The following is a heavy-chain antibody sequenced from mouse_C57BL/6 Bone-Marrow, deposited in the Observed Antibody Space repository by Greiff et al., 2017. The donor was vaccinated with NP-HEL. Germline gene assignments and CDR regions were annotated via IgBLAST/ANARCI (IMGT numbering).Heavy chain of an antibody. CDR3: ARGDYYGSSEYWYFDV. CDR1: GYTFTTYP. D-gene: IGHD1-1*01. V-gene: IGHV1-47*01. Sequence: VQLVESGAELVKPGASVKMSCKASGYTFTTYPIEWMKQNHGKSLEWIGNFHPYNDDTKYNEKFKGKATLTVEKSSSTVYLELSRLTSDDSAVYYCARGDYYGSSEYWYFDVWGTGTTVTVSS. J-gene: IGHJ1*03. CDR2: FHPYNDDT.